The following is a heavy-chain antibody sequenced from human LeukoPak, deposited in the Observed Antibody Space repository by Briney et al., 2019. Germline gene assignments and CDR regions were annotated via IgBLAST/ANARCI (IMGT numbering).Heavy chain of an antibody. Sequence: AGGSLRLSCAGSGFTFRSYGMSWVCQAPGKRAQWVSAISASSGSRYYADSVKGRFTISRDNSKNTLYLQMNNLRVEDTAVYYCAKLGTSHMVDDYYDYWGQGTLVTVSS. D-gene: IGHD2-21*01. CDR2: ISASSGSR. CDR1: GFTFRSYG. J-gene: IGHJ4*02. CDR3: AKLGTSHMVDDYYDY. V-gene: IGHV3-23*01.